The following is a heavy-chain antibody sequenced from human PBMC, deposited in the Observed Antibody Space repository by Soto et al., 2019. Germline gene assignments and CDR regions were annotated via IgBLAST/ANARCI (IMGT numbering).Heavy chain of an antibody. CDR2: ISGSGGTT. D-gene: IGHD6-13*01. CDR1: GFTFSKYA. J-gene: IGHJ4*02. Sequence: EVQVLESGGGLVQPGGSLRLSCAASGFTFSKYAMGWVRQAPGKGLEWVSSISGSGGTTYYADSVKGRFTISRDNSKNTVYLQMNSLRAEDTAVYYCAKELSPCSSSWFDYWGQGTLVTVSS. V-gene: IGHV3-23*01. CDR3: AKELSPCSSSWFDY.